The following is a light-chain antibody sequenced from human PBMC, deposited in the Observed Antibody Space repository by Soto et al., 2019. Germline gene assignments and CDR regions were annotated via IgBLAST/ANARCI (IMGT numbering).Light chain of an antibody. CDR2: DAS. CDR3: QQRHNLPHT. V-gene: IGKV1-33*01. CDR1: QDGRKY. Sequence: DIQMTQSPSSLSASVGDRVTITCQASQDGRKYLSWYQQKARKAPKLLIYDASNLETGVPSRFSGSGSGTDFTFTISSLQPEDIATYYCQQRHNLPHTFGPGTKVDIK. J-gene: IGKJ3*01.